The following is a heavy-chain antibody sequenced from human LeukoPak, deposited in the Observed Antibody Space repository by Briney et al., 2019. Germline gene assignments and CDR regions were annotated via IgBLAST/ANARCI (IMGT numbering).Heavy chain of an antibody. CDR1: GFPFSNYE. Sequence: GGSLRLSCVGSGFPFSNYEANWVRQAPGKGLEWVANIKQDGSEKYYVDSVKGRFTISRDNAKNSLYLQMNSLRAEDTAVYYCAREGGWLQPHPYDYWGQGTLVTVSS. CDR2: IKQDGSEK. J-gene: IGHJ4*02. V-gene: IGHV3-7*01. CDR3: AREGGWLQPHPYDY. D-gene: IGHD5-24*01.